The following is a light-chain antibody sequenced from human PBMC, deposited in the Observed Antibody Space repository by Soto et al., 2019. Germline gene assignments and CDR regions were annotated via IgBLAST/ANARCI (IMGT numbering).Light chain of an antibody. CDR1: QNIRNW. CDR2: DAS. J-gene: IGKJ5*01. V-gene: IGKV1-5*01. Sequence: DNQMSQTPSPVSASVRGSVTITCRASQNIRNWLAWYQQKPGKAPNPLIYDASSLKSGVPARFSGSGSGTGFTLAISSLQPDDFATYYYQPYNTYSPFGHGTRLEI. CDR3: QPYNTYSP.